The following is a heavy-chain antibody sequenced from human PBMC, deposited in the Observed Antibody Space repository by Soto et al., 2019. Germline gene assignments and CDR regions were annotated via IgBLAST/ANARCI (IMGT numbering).Heavy chain of an antibody. J-gene: IGHJ5*02. CDR3: AADCSGGSCCSSPNWLEP. CDR1: GGTFSSYA. CDR2: IIPIFGTA. D-gene: IGHD2-15*01. Sequence: QVQLVQSGAEVKKPGSSVKVSCKASGGTFSSYAISWVRQAPGQGLEWMGGIIPIFGTANYAQKFQGRVTITADESTSTAYRGLGSLRSEDTAVYYAAADCSGGSCCSSPNWLEPWGQGPLVTVSS. V-gene: IGHV1-69*12.